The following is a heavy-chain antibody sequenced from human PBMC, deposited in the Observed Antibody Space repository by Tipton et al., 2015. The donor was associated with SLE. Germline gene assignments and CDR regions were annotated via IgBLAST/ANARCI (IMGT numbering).Heavy chain of an antibody. CDR3: AVSGVGGTIGYFDS. CDR1: GFTFSNYA. V-gene: IGHV3-23*01. J-gene: IGHJ4*02. D-gene: IGHD3-10*01. CDR2: ISGSGGPT. Sequence: GSLRLSCAASGFTFSNYAMNWVRQAPGKGLEWVSTISGSGGPTYYADSVKGRFTISRDNSKNTLYLQINSLRAEDTAVYYCAVSGVGGTIGYFDSWGQGTLVTVSS.